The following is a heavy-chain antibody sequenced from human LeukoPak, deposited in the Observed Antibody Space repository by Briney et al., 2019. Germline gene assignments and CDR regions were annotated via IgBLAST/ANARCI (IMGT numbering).Heavy chain of an antibody. V-gene: IGHV3-9*01. Sequence: GGSLRLSCVASGSILNDYAMHWVRQAPGKGLEWVSGIYWNGDSKGYADSVKGRFTVSRDNDKNFMYLKMNNLRVEDTALYYCGKDITPGGMDVWGQGTTVTVSS. CDR3: GKDITPGGMDV. CDR1: GSILNDYA. J-gene: IGHJ6*02. CDR2: IYWNGDSK.